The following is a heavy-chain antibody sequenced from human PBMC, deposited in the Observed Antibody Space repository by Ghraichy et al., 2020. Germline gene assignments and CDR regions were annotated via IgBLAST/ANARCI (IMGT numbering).Heavy chain of an antibody. CDR2: IYYSGST. J-gene: IGHJ5*02. CDR3: ARHFYSSGWYNWFDP. D-gene: IGHD6-19*01. CDR1: GGSISSSSYY. Sequence: SETLSPTCTVSGGSISSSSYYWGWIRQPPGKGLEWIGSIYYSGSTYYNPSLKSRVTISVDTSKNQFSLKLSSGTAADTAVYYCARHFYSSGWYNWFDPWGQGTLVTVSS. V-gene: IGHV4-39*01.